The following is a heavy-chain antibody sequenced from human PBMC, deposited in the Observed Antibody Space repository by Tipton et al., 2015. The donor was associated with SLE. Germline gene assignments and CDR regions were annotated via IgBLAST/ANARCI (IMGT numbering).Heavy chain of an antibody. V-gene: IGHV4-59*08. J-gene: IGHJ5*02. CDR2: IYYSGST. CDR1: GGSISSYY. Sequence: TLSLTCTVSGGSISSYYWSWIRQPPGKGLEWIGYIYYSGSTNYNPSLKSRVTISVDTSKNRFSLKRSSVTAADTAVYYCARIPDWFDPWGQGTLVTVSS. CDR3: ARIPDWFDP.